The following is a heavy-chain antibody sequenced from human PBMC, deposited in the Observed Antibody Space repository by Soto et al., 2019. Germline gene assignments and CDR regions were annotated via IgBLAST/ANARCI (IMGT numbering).Heavy chain of an antibody. D-gene: IGHD6-19*01. Sequence: PSETLSLTCTVSGGSISSYYWSWIRQPPGKGLEWIGDIYYSGSTNYNPSLKSRVTISVDTSKNQFSLKLSSVTAADTAVYYCAREVAGTPGGFDPWGQGTLVTVSS. J-gene: IGHJ5*02. CDR3: AREVAGTPGGFDP. V-gene: IGHV4-59*01. CDR1: GGSISSYY. CDR2: IYYSGST.